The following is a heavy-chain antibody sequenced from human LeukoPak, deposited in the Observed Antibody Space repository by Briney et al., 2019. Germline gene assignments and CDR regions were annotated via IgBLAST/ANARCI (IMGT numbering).Heavy chain of an antibody. CDR2: IKQDGSEK. CDR3: ARDRMVRDLTYFDL. CDR1: GFTFSSYW. D-gene: IGHD3-10*01. V-gene: IGHV3-7*01. J-gene: IGHJ2*01. Sequence: SGGSLRLSCAASGFTFSSYWMSWVRQAPGKGLEWVANIKQDGSEKYYVDSVKGRFTISRDNAKNSLYLQMNSLRAEDTAVYYCARDRMVRDLTYFDLWGRGTLVTVSS.